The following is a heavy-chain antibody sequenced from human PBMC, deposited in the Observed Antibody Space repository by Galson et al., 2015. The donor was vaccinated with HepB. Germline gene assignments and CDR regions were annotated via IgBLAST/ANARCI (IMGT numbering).Heavy chain of an antibody. CDR2: ISYDGSNK. CDR3: AKVYPQLIGITGTTDYYYYGMDV. Sequence: SLRLSCAASGFTFSSYGMHWVRQAPGKGLEWVAVISYDGSNKYYADSVKGRFTISRDNSKNTLYLQMNSLRAEDTAVYYCAKVYPQLIGITGTTDYYYYGMDVWGQGTTVTVSS. CDR1: GFTFSSYG. J-gene: IGHJ6*02. V-gene: IGHV3-30*18. D-gene: IGHD1-7*01.